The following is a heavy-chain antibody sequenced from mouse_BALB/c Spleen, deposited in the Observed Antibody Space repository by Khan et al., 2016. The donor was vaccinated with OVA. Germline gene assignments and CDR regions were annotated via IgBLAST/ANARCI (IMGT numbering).Heavy chain of an antibody. CDR3: ARSTYMYAFAY. Sequence: EVKLLESGPSLVKPSQTLSLTCSVTGDSITSGYWNWIRKFPGNKLEYMGYMIYSGNTYYNPSLKSRISITRHTSKNQHYLQLNSVTTEATASYYRARSTYMYAFAYWGQGTLVTVSA. CDR1: GDSITSGY. V-gene: IGHV3-8*02. CDR2: MIYSGNT. J-gene: IGHJ3*01. D-gene: IGHD2-14*01.